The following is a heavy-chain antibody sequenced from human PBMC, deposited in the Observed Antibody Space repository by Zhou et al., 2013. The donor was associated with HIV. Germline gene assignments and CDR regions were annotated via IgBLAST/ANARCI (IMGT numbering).Heavy chain of an antibody. CDR1: NYIYVKYG. V-gene: IGHV1-18*01. D-gene: IGHD3-22*01. J-gene: IGHJ6*02. CDR2: ISTYDHTT. Sequence: QVHLVQSGAEVKKPGASVIVSCKSSNYIYVKYGISWVRQAPGQGPEWMGWISTYDHTTNYGQRFQGRVSITTDSTSNTAYMELRSLRSDDTAIYYCASDFHHYYDNSGHPYYYGLDVWGQGTTVTVSS. CDR3: ASDFHHYYDNSGHPYYYGLDV.